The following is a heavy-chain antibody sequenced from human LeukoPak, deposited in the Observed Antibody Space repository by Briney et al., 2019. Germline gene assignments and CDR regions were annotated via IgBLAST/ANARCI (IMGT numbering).Heavy chain of an antibody. Sequence: PGGSLRLSCAASGFTFSSTWMSWVRQSLGKGLEWVANIRQDGSDRYYIDSVRGRFTISRDNAKNSLSLQMNSLRVEDTAVYYCARDRDCGDGGCYPHFDYWGQGVQVTVSS. CDR3: ARDRDCGDGGCYPHFDY. CDR2: IRQDGSDR. V-gene: IGHV3-7*01. D-gene: IGHD2-15*01. J-gene: IGHJ4*02. CDR1: GFTFSSTW.